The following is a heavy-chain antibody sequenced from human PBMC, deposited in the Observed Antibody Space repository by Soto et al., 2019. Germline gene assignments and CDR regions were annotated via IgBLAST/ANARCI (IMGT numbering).Heavy chain of an antibody. J-gene: IGHJ4*02. CDR3: VRCEEPSPGSGPMADF. CDR1: GESSSTYY. D-gene: IGHD3-10*01. Sequence: QVRLQQWGAGLLKPSETLSLTCGVYGESSSTYYWNWIRQSPGKGLEWIADIHYNGRTNYNPSLKSRLTISVATSQKQFSLKLTSVTAADTAVYYCVRCEEPSPGSGPMADFWGQGTLVTVYS. V-gene: IGHV4-34*01. CDR2: IHYNGRT.